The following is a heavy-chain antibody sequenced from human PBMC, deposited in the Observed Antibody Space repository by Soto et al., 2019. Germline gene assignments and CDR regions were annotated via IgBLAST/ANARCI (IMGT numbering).Heavy chain of an antibody. CDR2: IYPVDSDT. J-gene: IGHJ6*02. CDR1: GYKFSTYW. D-gene: IGHD3-10*01. CDR3: ARLSRDYGSGSYYSYGMAV. V-gene: IGHV5-51*01. Sequence: PGESLKISCHGGGYKFSTYWIAWVRQMPGKGLEWMGIIYPVDSDTTYSPSFQGQVTISADKSNSTAYLQWSSLKASDSATYYCARLSRDYGSGSYYSYGMAVWGQGTTVTVSS.